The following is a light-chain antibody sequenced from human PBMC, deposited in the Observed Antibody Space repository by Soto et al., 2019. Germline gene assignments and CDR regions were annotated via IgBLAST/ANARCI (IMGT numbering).Light chain of an antibody. V-gene: IGKV3-20*01. J-gene: IGKJ1*01. Sequence: DNVLTQSPDTLSVSPGDRATLSCRASRIIGHNYLAWYQQKPGQAPRLLIYATSTRATGIPDRFSGSGSVTDFTLTISRLEPEDVAVYYCQQFGISPWTFGQGTKVDIK. CDR2: ATS. CDR3: QQFGISPWT. CDR1: RIIGHNY.